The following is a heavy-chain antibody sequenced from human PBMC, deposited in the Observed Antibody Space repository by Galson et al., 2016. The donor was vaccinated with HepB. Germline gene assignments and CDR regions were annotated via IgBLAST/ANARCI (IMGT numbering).Heavy chain of an antibody. CDR1: GFTFSDSG. J-gene: IGHJ4*02. V-gene: IGHV3-33*01. D-gene: IGHD6-19*01. CDR3: ARANRASTGWYVVHFDF. Sequence: SLRLSCAASGFTFSDSGMHWVRQAPGKGLEWVAMIWYDGTNKYYADSVKGRFTISRDNSKNTVDLQMDSLGVEDTAVYYCARANRASTGWYVVHFDFWGQGVLVTVSA. CDR2: IWYDGTNK.